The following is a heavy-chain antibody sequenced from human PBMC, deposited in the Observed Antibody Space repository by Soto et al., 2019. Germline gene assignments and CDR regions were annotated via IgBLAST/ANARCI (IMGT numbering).Heavy chain of an antibody. CDR3: EYYYDSSGYLSPFDY. V-gene: IGHV3-15*07. Sequence: EVQLVESGGGLVKPGGSLRLSCAAYGFTFSNAWMNWVRQAPGKGLEWVGRIKSKTDGGTTDYAAPVKGRFTISRDDSKNTLYLQMNSLKTEDTAVYYCEYYYDSSGYLSPFDYWGQGTLVTVSS. CDR2: IKSKTDGGTT. CDR1: GFTFSNAW. D-gene: IGHD3-22*01. J-gene: IGHJ4*02.